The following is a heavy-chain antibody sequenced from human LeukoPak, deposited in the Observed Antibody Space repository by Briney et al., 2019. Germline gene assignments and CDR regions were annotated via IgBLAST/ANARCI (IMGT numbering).Heavy chain of an antibody. CDR2: IGTSGSPI. J-gene: IGHJ6*02. CDR3: ARNIYYYGMDV. CDR1: GFIFSTYE. Sequence: PGGSLRLSCVASGFIFSTYEMNWVRQAPGKGLEWVSYIGTSGSPIYYADSVRGRFSISRDSAKNSLYLQMNSLRGEDTAVYYCARNIYYYGMDVWGQGTTVTVSS. V-gene: IGHV3-48*03.